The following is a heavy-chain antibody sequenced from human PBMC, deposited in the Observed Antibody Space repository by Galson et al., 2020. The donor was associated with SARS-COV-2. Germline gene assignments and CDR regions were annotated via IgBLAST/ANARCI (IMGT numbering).Heavy chain of an antibody. CDR1: GYSFTNYW. V-gene: IGHV5-10-1*01. Sequence: KIGESLKISCKGSGYSFTNYWISWVRQMPGKGLEWMGRIDPSDSYTNYSPSFQGHVTISADKSISTAYLQWSSLKASDTAMYYCARHGGSAPVVVPAAMSGGGYYYGMDVWGQGTTVTVSS. J-gene: IGHJ6*02. CDR3: ARHGGSAPVVVPAAMSGGGYYYGMDV. CDR2: IDPSDSYT. D-gene: IGHD2-2*01.